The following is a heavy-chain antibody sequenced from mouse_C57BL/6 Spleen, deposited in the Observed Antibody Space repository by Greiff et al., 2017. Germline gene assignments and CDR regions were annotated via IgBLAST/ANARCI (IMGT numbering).Heavy chain of an antibody. CDR3: ARRAYNFYFDY. J-gene: IGHJ2*01. D-gene: IGHD1-3*01. V-gene: IGHV1-9*01. CDR1: GYTFTGYW. CDR2: ILPGSGST. Sequence: QVQLQQSGAELMKPGASVKLSCQSPGYTFTGYWLEWVKQSPGHGLEWIGEILPGSGSTNYNEKFKGKATFTADTSSNTAYMQLSSLTTEASAIYYGARRAYNFYFDYWGQGTTLTVSS.